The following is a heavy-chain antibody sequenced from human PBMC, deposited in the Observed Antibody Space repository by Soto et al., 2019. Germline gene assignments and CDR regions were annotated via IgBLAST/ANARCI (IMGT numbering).Heavy chain of an antibody. V-gene: IGHV1-46*01. CDR1: GYTFTSYY. J-gene: IGHJ6*02. Sequence: QVQLVQSGAEVKKPGASVKVSCKASGYTFTSYYMHWVRQAPGQGLEWMGIIYPGDGSTTYTQKFEGRVTMTRDTSTRTVYMELSSVRSEDTAVYYCARGGGPRYRSWDYYYGMDVWGQGTTVTVSS. CDR3: ARGGGPRYRSWDYYYGMDV. CDR2: IYPGDGST. D-gene: IGHD3-16*02.